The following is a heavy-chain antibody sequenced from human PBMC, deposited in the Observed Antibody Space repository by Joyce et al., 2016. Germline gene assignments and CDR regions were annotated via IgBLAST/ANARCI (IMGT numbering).Heavy chain of an antibody. J-gene: IGHJ4*02. CDR3: AHGSGWLLDF. CDR2: IYWDDDN. D-gene: IGHD5-12*01. CDR1: GFSLSTPAVG. V-gene: IGHV2-5*02. Sequence: QITLKESGPTVVKPTQTLTLTCTFSGFSLSTPAVGVGWVPQPPGKALEWLALIYWDDDNNYSQSLRSRLTVTKDASKNQAILTMTNMDPVDTATYYCAHGSGWLLDFWGQGILVTVSS.